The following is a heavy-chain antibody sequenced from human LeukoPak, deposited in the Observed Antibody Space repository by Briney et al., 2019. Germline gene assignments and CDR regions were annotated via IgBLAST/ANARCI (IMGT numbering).Heavy chain of an antibody. CDR2: IIHSGST. V-gene: IGHV4-34*01. CDR3: ARGILVTVYAAFDY. Sequence: SETPSLTCGVYGGSSSGYYWTWIRQSPGMGLEWIGEIIHSGSTNYNPSLTSRVTISVDTSKNQFSLELSSVTAADTAVYYCARGILVTVYAAFDYWGQGTLVTVSS. D-gene: IGHD2-8*01. J-gene: IGHJ4*02. CDR1: GGSSSGYY.